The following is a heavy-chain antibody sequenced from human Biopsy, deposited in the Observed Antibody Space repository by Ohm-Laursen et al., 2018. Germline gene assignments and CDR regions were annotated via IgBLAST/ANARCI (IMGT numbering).Heavy chain of an antibody. CDR3: ARPTNARAGGAPFDI. D-gene: IGHD1-1*01. CDR2: LWYDGTNK. Sequence: LSLTCAASGFSFSSYGMHWVRQAPGKGLEWVAVLWYDGTNKYYADSVKGRFTISRDNSKNTLYLQMNGLRAEDTAMYYCARPTNARAGGAPFDIWGQGTMVTVSS. V-gene: IGHV3-33*01. CDR1: GFSFSSYG. J-gene: IGHJ3*02.